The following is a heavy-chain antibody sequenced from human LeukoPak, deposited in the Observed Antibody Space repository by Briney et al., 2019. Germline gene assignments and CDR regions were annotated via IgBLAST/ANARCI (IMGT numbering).Heavy chain of an antibody. CDR1: GFTFSSYS. V-gene: IGHV3-48*04. J-gene: IGHJ6*03. CDR2: ISSSSSTI. D-gene: IGHD6-19*01. CDR3: ARDQLPGWTPGYYYMDV. Sequence: GGSLRLSCAASGFTFSSYSMNLVRQAPGKGLEWVSYISSSSSTIYYADSVKGRFTISRDNAKNSLYLQMNSLRAEDTAVYYCARDQLPGWTPGYYYMDVWGKGTTVTVSS.